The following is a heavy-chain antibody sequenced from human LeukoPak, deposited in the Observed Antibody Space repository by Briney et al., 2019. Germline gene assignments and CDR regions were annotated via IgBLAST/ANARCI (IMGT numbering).Heavy chain of an antibody. CDR3: AKSYRSSGSCKRRGFDY. V-gene: IGHV3-23*01. CDR2: ISESGGSA. D-gene: IGHD2-15*01. J-gene: IGHJ4*02. CDR1: GFTFSTYA. Sequence: PGGSLRLSCAASGFTFSTYAMSWVRQAPGKGLEWVSGISESGGSADYADSVKGRFTISRDNSKNTLYLQMNSLRVEDTAVYYCAKSYRSSGSCKRRGFDYWGQGTLVTVSS.